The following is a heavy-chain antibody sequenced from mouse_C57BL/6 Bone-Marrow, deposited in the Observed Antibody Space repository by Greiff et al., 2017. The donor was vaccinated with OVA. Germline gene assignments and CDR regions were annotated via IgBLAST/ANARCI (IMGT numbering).Heavy chain of an antibody. CDR1: GYTFTSYW. V-gene: IGHV1-52*01. CDR2: IDPYDSET. Sequence: QVQLQQPGAELVRPGSSVKLSCKASGYTFTSYWMHWVKQRPIQGLEWIGNIDPYDSETHYNQKFKDKATLTVDKSSSTAYMQLSSLTSEDSAVYYCAREGEMGLRPYYFDDWGTGTTLTVSS. D-gene: IGHD2-4*01. CDR3: AREGEMGLRPYYFDD. J-gene: IGHJ2*01.